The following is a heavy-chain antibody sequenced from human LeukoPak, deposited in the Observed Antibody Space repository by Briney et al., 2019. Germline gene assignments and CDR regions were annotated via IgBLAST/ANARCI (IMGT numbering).Heavy chain of an antibody. Sequence: GSLRLSCAASGFSFSTYAMSWVRQAPGKGLEWVSSISGSGGSTYYADAVKGRFTISRDNSKDTLFLQMNSLRAEDTAVYYCVEDVVVVVAAKPGIWGQGTRVTVSS. J-gene: IGHJ4*02. V-gene: IGHV3-23*01. CDR2: ISGSGGST. D-gene: IGHD2-15*01. CDR3: VEDVVVVVAAKPGI. CDR1: GFSFSTYA.